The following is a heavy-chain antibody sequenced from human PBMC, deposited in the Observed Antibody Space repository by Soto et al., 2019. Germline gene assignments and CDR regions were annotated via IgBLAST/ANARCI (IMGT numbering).Heavy chain of an antibody. Sequence: EVQLLESGGGLVQPGGSLRLSCAASGFTFSSYAMSWVRQAPGKGLEWVSAISGSGGSTYYADSVKGRFTISRDNSKNTLYRQMNSLRAEDTAVYYCAKDGCSGGSCRIFDYWGQGTLVTVSS. CDR1: GFTFSSYA. V-gene: IGHV3-23*01. CDR2: ISGSGGST. CDR3: AKDGCSGGSCRIFDY. J-gene: IGHJ4*02. D-gene: IGHD2-15*01.